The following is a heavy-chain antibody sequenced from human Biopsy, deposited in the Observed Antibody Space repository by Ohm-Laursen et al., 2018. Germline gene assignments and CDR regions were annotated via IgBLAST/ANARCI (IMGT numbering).Heavy chain of an antibody. Sequence: GASVKVSCTASDYTFYSYGITWVRRAPGQGLEWMGWITADEKNSAPKFQGRVTMTTDMSTSTAYMELRGLKSDDTAVYYCARVFGGAYYSYAFDIWGQGTLVIVSS. CDR3: ARVFGGAYYSYAFDI. D-gene: IGHD1-26*01. V-gene: IGHV1-18*04. CDR2: ITADEK. CDR1: DYTFYSYG. J-gene: IGHJ3*02.